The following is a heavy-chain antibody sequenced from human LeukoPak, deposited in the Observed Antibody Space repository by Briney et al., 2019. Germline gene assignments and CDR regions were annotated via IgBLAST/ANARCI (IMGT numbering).Heavy chain of an antibody. Sequence: SETLSLTCAVYGGSFSGYNWSWIRQPPGKGLEWMGEINHSGRTNYNPSPKSRVTISVDASTNYYSLHLMSLTAADTAVYYCARHRGGGAMLTGPTDAFDIWGQGTMVTVSS. J-gene: IGHJ3*02. CDR3: ARHRGGGAMLTGPTDAFDI. CDR2: INHSGRT. D-gene: IGHD3-16*01. V-gene: IGHV4-34*01. CDR1: GGSFSGYN.